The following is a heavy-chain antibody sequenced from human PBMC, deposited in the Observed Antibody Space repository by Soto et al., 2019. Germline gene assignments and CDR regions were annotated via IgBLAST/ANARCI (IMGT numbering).Heavy chain of an antibody. J-gene: IGHJ3*02. CDR3: ASTEDYYGSGSYRVAFDI. CDR1: GYTFTSYG. D-gene: IGHD3-10*01. V-gene: IGHV1-18*01. Sequence: QVQLVQSGAEVKKPGASVKVSCKASGYTFTSYGISWVRQAPGQGLEWMGWISAYNGNTNYAQKLQGRVTMTTDTSTSTAYMELSSLRSDDTAVYYCASTEDYYGSGSYRVAFDIWGQGTMVTVSS. CDR2: ISAYNGNT.